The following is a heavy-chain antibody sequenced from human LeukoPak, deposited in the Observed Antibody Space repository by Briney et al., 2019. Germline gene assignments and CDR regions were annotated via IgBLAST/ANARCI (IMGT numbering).Heavy chain of an antibody. CDR1: GYTFTNYG. CDR2: ISGDNGHT. J-gene: IGHJ4*02. Sequence: ASVKVSCKASGYTFTNYGFTWVRQAPGQGLEWRGWISGDNGHTNYVQNFQGRVTMTTETSTSTAYMELRSLRSDDTAVYYCARAGYSSGGSWYPGAFDYWGQGTLVTVSS. CDR3: ARAGYSSGGSWYPGAFDY. D-gene: IGHD2-15*01. V-gene: IGHV1-18*01.